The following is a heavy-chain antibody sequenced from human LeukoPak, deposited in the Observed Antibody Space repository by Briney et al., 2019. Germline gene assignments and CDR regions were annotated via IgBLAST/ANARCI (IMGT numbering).Heavy chain of an antibody. Sequence: SEILSLTCTVSGASVSSGGYYWSWLRRPPGKGLEWIGYIYYSGSTNYNPSLKSRVTISVDTSKNQFSLKVSSVTAADTAVYYCARRGGSGRSFDYWGQGTLVTVSS. CDR3: ARRGGSGRSFDY. CDR1: GASVSSGGYY. D-gene: IGHD3-10*01. V-gene: IGHV4-61*08. CDR2: IYYSGST. J-gene: IGHJ4*02.